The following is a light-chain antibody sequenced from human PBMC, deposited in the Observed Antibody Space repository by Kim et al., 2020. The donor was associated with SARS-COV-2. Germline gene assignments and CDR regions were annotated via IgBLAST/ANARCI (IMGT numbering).Light chain of an antibody. J-gene: IGKJ2*01. CDR3: QQYKSYPFT. V-gene: IGKV1-5*03. CDR2: KAS. Sequence: DIQMTQSPSTLSASVGDRVTITCRASQSISNWLAWYQQKPGKAPNLLIYKASSLESGVPLRFSGSGSGTEFTLTISSLQPDDFASYYCQQYKSYPFTFGQGTKLEI. CDR1: QSISNW.